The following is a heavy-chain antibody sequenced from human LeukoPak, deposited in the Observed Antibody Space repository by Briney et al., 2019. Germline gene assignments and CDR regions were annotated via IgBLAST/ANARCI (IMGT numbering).Heavy chain of an antibody. CDR3: ARHYPPDYTFDC. Sequence: SETLSLTCTVSGASISSYYWSWIRQPPGDGLEWIGYIDYSGRPNYNPSLKSRVTISVDTSKNQFSLKLSSVTAADTAVYFCARHYPPDYTFDCWGRGTLVTVSS. CDR1: GASISSYY. CDR2: IDYSGRP. V-gene: IGHV4-59*08. J-gene: IGHJ4*02. D-gene: IGHD4-11*01.